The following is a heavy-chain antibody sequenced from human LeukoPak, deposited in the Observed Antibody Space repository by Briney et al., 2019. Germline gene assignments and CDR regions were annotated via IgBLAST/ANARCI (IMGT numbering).Heavy chain of an antibody. CDR2: IYSSGST. Sequence: SSETLSLTCSVSGGSISGYVWSWIRQPAGKGLEWIGRIYSSGSTNYNPSLKSRVTMSVDTSKNQFSLRVISVTAADTAVYYCARAGDFARNQRTYYMDVWGKGTTVTVSS. J-gene: IGHJ6*03. CDR1: GGSISGYV. CDR3: ARAGDFARNQRTYYMDV. V-gene: IGHV4-4*07. D-gene: IGHD3-16*01.